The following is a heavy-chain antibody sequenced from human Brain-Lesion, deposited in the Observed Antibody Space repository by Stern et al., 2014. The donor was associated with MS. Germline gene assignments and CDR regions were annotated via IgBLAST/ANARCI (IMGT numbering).Heavy chain of an antibody. V-gene: IGHV4-39*02. D-gene: IGHD2-15*01. CDR3: AGEEDIRYCSGGSCTGNWFDP. Sequence: QLQLQESGPGLVKPSETLSLTCTVAGGSVSSTSYAWAWTRQPPGKGLEWIGAIYYSGNPYYRPSLKSRLTISLDTAQNQVSLQLGSVTAADTAVYYCAGEEDIRYCSGGSCTGNWFDPWGQGTLVTVSS. CDR2: IYYSGNP. J-gene: IGHJ5*02. CDR1: GGSVSSTSYA.